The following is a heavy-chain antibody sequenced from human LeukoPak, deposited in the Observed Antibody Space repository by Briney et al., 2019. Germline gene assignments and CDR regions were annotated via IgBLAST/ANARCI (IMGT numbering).Heavy chain of an antibody. CDR1: GYSISSGDY. Sequence: PSETLSLTCTVSGYSISSGDYWGWIRQSPGKGLECIGSIHHSGNTYYNPSLRSRVTISVDTSKNEFSLEVRSVTAADTAVYHCARIHGSGSYYNPQNWFDPWGQGTLVTVST. D-gene: IGHD3-10*01. CDR2: IHHSGNT. J-gene: IGHJ5*02. V-gene: IGHV4-38-2*02. CDR3: ARIHGSGSYYNPQNWFDP.